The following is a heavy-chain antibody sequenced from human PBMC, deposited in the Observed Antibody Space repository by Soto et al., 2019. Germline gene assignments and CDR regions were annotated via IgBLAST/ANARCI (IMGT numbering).Heavy chain of an antibody. J-gene: IGHJ4*02. CDR1: GGSISSYY. D-gene: IGHD1-1*01. CDR3: ARSGWNHIFDY. V-gene: IGHV4-59*01. CDR2: IYYSGST. Sequence: SETLSLTCTVSGGSISSYYWSWIRQPPGKGLEWIGYIYYSGSTNYNPSLKSRVTISVDTSKNQFSLKLSSVTAADTAVYYCARSGWNHIFDYWGQGTLVTVSS.